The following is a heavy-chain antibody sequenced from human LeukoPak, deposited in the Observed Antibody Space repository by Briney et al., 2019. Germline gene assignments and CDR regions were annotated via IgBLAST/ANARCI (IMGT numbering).Heavy chain of an antibody. J-gene: IGHJ4*02. CDR3: ATYYYALADGY. CDR2: IYHSGST. V-gene: IGHV4-59*01. CDR1: GGSISSYY. D-gene: IGHD3-10*01. Sequence: PSETLSLTCTVSGGSISSYYWSWIRQPPGKGLEWIGYIYHSGSTNYNPSLKSRVTISVDTSKNQFSLKLSSVTAADTAVYYCATYYYALADGYWGQGTLVTVSS.